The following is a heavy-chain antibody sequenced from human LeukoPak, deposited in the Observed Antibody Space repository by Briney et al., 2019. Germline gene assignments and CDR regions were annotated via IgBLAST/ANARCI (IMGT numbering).Heavy chain of an antibody. J-gene: IGHJ6*03. Sequence: SETLSLTCTVSGGSISSYYWSWIRQPPGKGLEWIGYIYYSGSTNYNPSLKSRVTISVDTSKNQFSLKLSSVTAADTAVYYCARAVSWNYYYYYMDVWGKGTTVTVSS. CDR3: ARAVSWNYYYYYMDV. D-gene: IGHD1-1*01. V-gene: IGHV4-59*01. CDR2: IYYSGST. CDR1: GGSISSYY.